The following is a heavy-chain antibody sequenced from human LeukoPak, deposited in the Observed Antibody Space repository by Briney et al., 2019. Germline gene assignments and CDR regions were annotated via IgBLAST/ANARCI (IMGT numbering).Heavy chain of an antibody. CDR1: GYTFTSYY. CDR3: ARGRGGLLWFGELFPNGYYMDV. J-gene: IGHJ6*03. CDR2: INPSGGST. D-gene: IGHD3-10*01. Sequence: ASVKVSCKASGYTFTSYYMHWVRQAPGQGLEWMGIINPSGGSTSYAQKFQGRVTMTRDMSTSTVYMELSSLRSEDTAVYYCARGRGGLLWFGELFPNGYYMDVWGKGTTVTVSS. V-gene: IGHV1-46*01.